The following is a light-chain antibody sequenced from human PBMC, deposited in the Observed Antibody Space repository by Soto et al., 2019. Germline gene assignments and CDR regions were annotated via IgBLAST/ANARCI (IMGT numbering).Light chain of an antibody. CDR2: KAS. Sequence: DIQMTQSPSTLSASVGERVTITCRASQSISSWLAWYQQKPGKAPKLLIYKASSLESGVPSRFSGSGSGTEFTLTISSLQPDDFATYYCQHYNSYRRTFGQGTKVEIK. J-gene: IGKJ1*01. CDR3: QHYNSYRRT. CDR1: QSISSW. V-gene: IGKV1-5*03.